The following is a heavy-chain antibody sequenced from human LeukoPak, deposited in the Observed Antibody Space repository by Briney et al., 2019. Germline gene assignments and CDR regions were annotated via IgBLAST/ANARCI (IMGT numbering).Heavy chain of an antibody. CDR3: AKELNWEGIDY. V-gene: IGHV3-23*01. CDR2: ISGSGGST. D-gene: IGHD7-27*01. J-gene: IGHJ4*02. CDR1: RFTFSSYA. Sequence: PGGSLRLSCAASRFTFSSYAMSWVRQAPGKGLEWVSTISGSGGSTYYADSVKDRFTISRDNSKNTLYLQMDSLRAEDTAVYYCAKELNWEGIDYWGQGTLVTVSS.